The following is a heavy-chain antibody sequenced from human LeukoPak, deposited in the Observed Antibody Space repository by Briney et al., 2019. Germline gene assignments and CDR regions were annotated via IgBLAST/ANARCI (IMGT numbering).Heavy chain of an antibody. V-gene: IGHV4-39*01. CDR1: GGSISSSSYY. CDR3: ARLRPDYYDSSGPGDY. J-gene: IGHJ4*02. Sequence: SETLSLACTVSGGSISSSSYYWGWIRQPPGKGLEWIGSIYYSGSTYYNPSLKSRVTISVDTSKNQFSLKLSSVTAADTAVYYCARLRPDYYDSSGPGDYWGQGTLVTVSS. CDR2: IYYSGST. D-gene: IGHD3-22*01.